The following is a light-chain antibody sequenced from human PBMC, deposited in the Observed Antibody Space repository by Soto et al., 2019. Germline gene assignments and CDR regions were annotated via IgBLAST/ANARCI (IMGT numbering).Light chain of an antibody. Sequence: QSVLTQPPSVSGAPGQRVTISCSGTSSNIGAGYDVNWYQQLPGTAPKLLIYVNTNRPSGVPDRFSGSKSGTSASLAITGLQAEDEADYYCQSYDSSLSVVVFGGGTKVTVL. CDR2: VNT. CDR3: QSYDSSLSVVV. CDR1: SSNIGAGYD. J-gene: IGLJ2*01. V-gene: IGLV1-40*01.